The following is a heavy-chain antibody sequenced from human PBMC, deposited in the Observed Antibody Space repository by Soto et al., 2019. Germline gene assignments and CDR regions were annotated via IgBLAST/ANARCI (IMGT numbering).Heavy chain of an antibody. CDR2: ISAYNGNT. CDR3: ARLLASIAAARTDYYYYGMDV. D-gene: IGHD6-13*01. CDR1: RYTFASFG. V-gene: IGHV1-18*04. Sequence: AAVQVSSPASRYTFASFGTSWVRQAPGQGLEWMGWISAYNGNTNYAQKLQGRVTMTTDTSTSTAYMELRSPRSDDTAVYYCARLLASIAAARTDYYYYGMDVWGQGTTVTVPS. J-gene: IGHJ6*02.